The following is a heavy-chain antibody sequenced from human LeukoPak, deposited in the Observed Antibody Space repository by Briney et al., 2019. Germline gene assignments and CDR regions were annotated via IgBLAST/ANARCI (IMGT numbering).Heavy chain of an antibody. D-gene: IGHD6-19*01. CDR3: AKAGIGVVGYFDY. CDR1: GFTFNSYA. CDR2: IRGSGGGT. Sequence: GGSLRLSCATSGFTFNSYAMSWVRQAPGKGLEWVSAIRGSGGGTYYADSVKGRFTISRDNSKNTLYLQMNSLRDEDTALYYCAKAGIGVVGYFDYWGQGTLVTVSS. J-gene: IGHJ4*02. V-gene: IGHV3-23*01.